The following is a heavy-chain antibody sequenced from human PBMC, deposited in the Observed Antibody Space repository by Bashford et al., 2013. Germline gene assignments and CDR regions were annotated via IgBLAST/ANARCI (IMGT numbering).Heavy chain of an antibody. D-gene: IGHD1-26*01. CDR2: ISGYNGDA. J-gene: IGHJ6*02. V-gene: IGHV1-18*01. CDR3: ARDRVGATRGYYGMDV. Sequence: WVRQAPGQGLEWMGWISGYNGDATYAQRLQGRVTMTTDTYTSTAYMELKSLRSDDTAVYYCARDRVGATRGYYGMDVWGQGTTVTVSS.